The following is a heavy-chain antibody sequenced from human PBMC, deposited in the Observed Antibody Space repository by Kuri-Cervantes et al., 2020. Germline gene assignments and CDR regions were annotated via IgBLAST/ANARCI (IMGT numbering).Heavy chain of an antibody. V-gene: IGHV4-30-4*08. CDR2: IYYSGST. CDR1: GGSFSGYY. J-gene: IGHJ3*02. D-gene: IGHD6-13*01. Sequence: SETLSLTCAVYGGSFSGYYWSWIRQPPGKGLEWIGYIYYSGSTYYNPSLKSRVTISVDTSKNQFSLKLSSVTAADTAVYYCARYSSSPRGAFDIWGQGTMVTVSS. CDR3: ARYSSSPRGAFDI.